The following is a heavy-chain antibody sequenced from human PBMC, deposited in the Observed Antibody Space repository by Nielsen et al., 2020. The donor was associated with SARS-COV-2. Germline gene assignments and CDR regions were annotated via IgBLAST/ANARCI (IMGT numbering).Heavy chain of an antibody. J-gene: IGHJ6*03. CDR2: IDHSGTA. D-gene: IGHD2-2*01. CDR1: GFTFSSYG. Sequence: ESLKISCAASGFTFSSYGMHWIRQPPGKGLEWIGEIDHSGTATLNPSLKGRVTVSVNPSKNQFSLKMTSMTAADTAVYFCARGNLVVVPSPILGLGPFFYYFSLDVWGKGTTVTVSS. CDR3: ARGNLVVVPSPILGLGPFFYYFSLDV. V-gene: IGHV4-34*01.